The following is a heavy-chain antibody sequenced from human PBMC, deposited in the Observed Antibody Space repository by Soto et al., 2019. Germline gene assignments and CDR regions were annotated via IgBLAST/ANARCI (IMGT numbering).Heavy chain of an antibody. D-gene: IGHD4-4*01. CDR3: ATDLLGVTKYPITPYYYGMDV. CDR1: GYTLAELS. J-gene: IGHJ6*02. Sequence: ASVKVSCKVSGYTLAELSMHWVRQAPGKGLEWMGGFDPEDGETIYAQKFQGRVTMTEDTSTDTAYMELSSLRSEDTAVYYCATDLLGVTKYPITPYYYGMDVWGQGTTVTVSS. CDR2: FDPEDGET. V-gene: IGHV1-24*01.